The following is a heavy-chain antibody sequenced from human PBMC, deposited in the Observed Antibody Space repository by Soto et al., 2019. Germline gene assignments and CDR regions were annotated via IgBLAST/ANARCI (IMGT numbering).Heavy chain of an antibody. CDR1: GGSFSGYY. V-gene: IGHV4-34*01. J-gene: IGHJ4*02. D-gene: IGHD3-22*01. CDR3: ARGVDYYDSSGSYY. CDR2: INHSGST. Sequence: PSETLSLTCAVYGGSFSGYYWSWIRQPPGKGLEWIGEINHSGSTNYNPSLKSRVTISVDTSKNQFSLKLSSVTAADTAVYSWARGVDYYDSSGSYYWGQGTLVTVSS.